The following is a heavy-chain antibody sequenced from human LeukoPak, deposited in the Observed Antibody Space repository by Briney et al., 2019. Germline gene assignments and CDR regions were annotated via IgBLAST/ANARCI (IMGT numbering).Heavy chain of an antibody. J-gene: IGHJ6*03. V-gene: IGHV4-59*01. Sequence: SETLSLTCTVSGGSISNYYWSWIRQPPGKELEWIGYIYYSGSTNYNPSLKSRVTISVDTSKNQFSLKLSSMTAADTAVYYCARDSWGEGDMDVWGKGSTVTVSS. CDR3: ARDSWGEGDMDV. D-gene: IGHD3-16*01. CDR1: GGSISNYY. CDR2: IYYSGST.